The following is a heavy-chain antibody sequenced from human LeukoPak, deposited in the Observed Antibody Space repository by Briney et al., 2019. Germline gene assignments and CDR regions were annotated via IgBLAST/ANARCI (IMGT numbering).Heavy chain of an antibody. CDR3: ASLAAAGPGTYYYYYMDV. V-gene: IGHV1-2*02. J-gene: IGHJ6*03. D-gene: IGHD6-13*01. CDR2: INPNSGGT. CDR1: GYTFTGYY. Sequence: ASVKVSCKASGYTFTGYYMHWVRQAPGQGLEWMGWINPNSGGTNYAQKFQGRVTMTRDTSISTAYMELSRLRSDDTAVYYCASLAAAGPGTYYYYYMDVWGKGTTVTVSS.